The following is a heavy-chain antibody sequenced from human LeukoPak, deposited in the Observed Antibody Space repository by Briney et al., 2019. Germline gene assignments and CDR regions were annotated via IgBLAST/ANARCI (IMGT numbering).Heavy chain of an antibody. J-gene: IGHJ2*01. CDR1: GFTFSSYS. CDR2: ISSSSSYI. Sequence: PGGSLRLSCAASGFTFSSYSMNWVRQAPGKGLEWVSSISSSSSYIYYADSVKGRFTISRDNSKNTLYLQMNSLRAEDTAVYFCARDSVFDGTYWGYLDFWGRGTLVIVSS. CDR3: ARDSVFDGTYWGYLDF. D-gene: IGHD3-10*01. V-gene: IGHV3-21*01.